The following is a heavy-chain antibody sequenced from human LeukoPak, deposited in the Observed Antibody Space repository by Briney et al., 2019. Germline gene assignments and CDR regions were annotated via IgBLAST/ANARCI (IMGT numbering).Heavy chain of an antibody. D-gene: IGHD1-14*01. Sequence: SETLSLTCTVSGVSISSSTYWSWVHQPPGKGLEWIGEIFHGGTINYSPSFNSRVTISLDQSKNQFSLNLSSVTAADTAVYYCATSPNQDRDYWGQGTLVTVSS. CDR1: GVSISSSTY. J-gene: IGHJ4*02. CDR3: ATSPNQDRDY. V-gene: IGHV4-4*02. CDR2: IFHGGTI.